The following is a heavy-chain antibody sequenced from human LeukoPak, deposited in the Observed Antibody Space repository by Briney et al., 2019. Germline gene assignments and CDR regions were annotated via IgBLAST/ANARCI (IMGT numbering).Heavy chain of an antibody. V-gene: IGHV3-73*01. J-gene: IGHJ4*02. D-gene: IGHD2-2*01. CDR1: GFTFSGSA. Sequence: PGGSLKLSCAASGFTFSGSAMHWVRQASGKGLEWVGRIRSKANSYATAYAASVKGRFTISGDDSKNTAYLQMNSLKTEDTAVYYCTRPYCSSTSCYAWNYWGQGTLVTVSS. CDR3: TRPYCSSTSCYAWNY. CDR2: IRSKANSYAT.